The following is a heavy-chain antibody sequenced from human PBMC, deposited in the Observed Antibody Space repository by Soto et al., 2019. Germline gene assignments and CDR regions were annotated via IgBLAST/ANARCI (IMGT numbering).Heavy chain of an antibody. D-gene: IGHD5-18*01. CDR2: IYYSGST. Sequence: SETLSLTCTVSGGSISSYYWSWVPQPPGKGLEWIGYIYYSGSTNYNPSLKSRVTISVDTSKNQFSLKLSSVTAADTAVYYCARELRGYSYGLDYYYGMDVWGQGTTVTVSS. CDR1: GGSISSYY. V-gene: IGHV4-59*01. J-gene: IGHJ6*02. CDR3: ARELRGYSYGLDYYYGMDV.